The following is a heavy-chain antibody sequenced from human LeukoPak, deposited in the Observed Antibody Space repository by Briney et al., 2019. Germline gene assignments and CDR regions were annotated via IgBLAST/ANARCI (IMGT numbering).Heavy chain of an antibody. CDR2: IYTSGNT. CDR1: GGSISSGSYF. CDR3: ARGQYYDSSGYYFY. Sequence: SETLSLTCTVSGGSISSGSYFWSWIRQPAGKGLEWVGRIYTSGNTNYNPSLKSRVTISVDTSKNQFSLKLSSVTAADTAVYYCARGQYYDSSGYYFYWGQGTLVTVSS. V-gene: IGHV4-61*02. J-gene: IGHJ4*02. D-gene: IGHD3-22*01.